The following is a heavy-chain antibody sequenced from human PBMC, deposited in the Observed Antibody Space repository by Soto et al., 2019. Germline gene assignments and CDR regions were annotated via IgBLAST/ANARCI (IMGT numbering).Heavy chain of an antibody. CDR3: AKDQADCSSTSCYTGPADY. Sequence: EVQLLESGGGLVQPGGSLRLSCAASGFTFSSYAMSWVRQAPGKGLEWVSAISGSGGSTYYADSVKGRFTISRDNSKNPLCLQMNVLRADDTPVYYCAKDQADCSSTSCYTGPADYWGQGTLVTVSS. D-gene: IGHD2-2*02. J-gene: IGHJ4*02. CDR2: ISGSGGST. CDR1: GFTFSSYA. V-gene: IGHV3-23*01.